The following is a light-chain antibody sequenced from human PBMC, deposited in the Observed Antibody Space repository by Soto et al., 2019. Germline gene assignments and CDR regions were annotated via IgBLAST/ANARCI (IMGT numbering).Light chain of an antibody. Sequence: QSELTQPPSLSGTPGQRVNISCSGSASSIRSNSVTWFQHVPGRAPTVLIYGNNERPSGVPDRFSGSKSGSSATLAISGLPSEDEGVFYCASWDDSLTGWAFGGGTKLTVL. CDR2: GNN. J-gene: IGLJ3*02. V-gene: IGLV1-44*01. CDR3: ASWDDSLTGWA. CDR1: ASSIRSNS.